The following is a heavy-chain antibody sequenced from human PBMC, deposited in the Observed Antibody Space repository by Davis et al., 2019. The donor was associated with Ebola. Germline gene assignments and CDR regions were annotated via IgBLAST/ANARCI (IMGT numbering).Heavy chain of an antibody. CDR2: INHSGST. D-gene: IGHD2-15*01. Sequence: SETLSLTCAVYGGSFSGHYWSWIRQPPGKGLEWIGEINHSGSTNYDPSLKSRVTISVDTSRNQFSLKLSSVTAADTAVYYCARGKIVVVVAATHYYYYGMDVWGQGTTVTVSS. CDR1: GGSFSGHY. CDR3: ARGKIVVVVAATHYYYYGMDV. V-gene: IGHV4-34*01. J-gene: IGHJ6*02.